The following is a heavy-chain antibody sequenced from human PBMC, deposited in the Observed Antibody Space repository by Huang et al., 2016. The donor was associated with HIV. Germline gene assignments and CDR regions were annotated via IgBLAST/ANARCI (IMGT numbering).Heavy chain of an antibody. Sequence: QLVESGGDSVQSGRSLRLSCRGSGFIFNDFAINWFRHSPGNGLEWIGFVRSKAFGGASKSAPSVKDRVTVARDEAKNVAFLQMDNLQVDDTAIYYCSPSGDDYFYFYMDVWGNGTTVIVS. J-gene: IGHJ6*03. CDR3: SPSGDDYFYFYMDV. V-gene: IGHV3-49*03. CDR2: VRSKAFGGAS. D-gene: IGHD4-17*01. CDR1: GFIFNDFA.